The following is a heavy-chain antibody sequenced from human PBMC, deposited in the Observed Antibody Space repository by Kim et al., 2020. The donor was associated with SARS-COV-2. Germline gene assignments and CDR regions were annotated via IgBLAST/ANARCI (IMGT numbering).Heavy chain of an antibody. CDR2: IWYDGSNK. J-gene: IGHJ6*02. V-gene: IGHV3-33*01. CDR3: ARDFQYSNYDLYYYYYGMDV. Sequence: GGSLRLSCAASGFTFSSYGMHWVRQAPGKGLEWVAVIWYDGSNKYYADSVKGRFTISRDNSKNTLYLQMNSLRAEDTAVYYCARDFQYSNYDLYYYYYGMDVWGQGTTVTVSS. D-gene: IGHD4-4*01. CDR1: GFTFSSYG.